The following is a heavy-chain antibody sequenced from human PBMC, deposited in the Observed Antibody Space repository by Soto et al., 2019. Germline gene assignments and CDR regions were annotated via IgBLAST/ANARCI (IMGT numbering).Heavy chain of an antibody. CDR1: GGSISSYY. V-gene: IGHV4-59*08. D-gene: IGHD4-17*01. CDR2: IFYSGTT. Sequence: QVQLQESGPGLVKPSETLSLTCTVSGGSISSYYWSWIRQPPGKGLEWIGYIFYSGTTYYNPSHKIRVNISVDTSKNQFSLKLSSVTAADTAVYYCARHPTVTEYYFDYWGKGTLVTVSS. CDR3: ARHPTVTEYYFDY. J-gene: IGHJ4*02.